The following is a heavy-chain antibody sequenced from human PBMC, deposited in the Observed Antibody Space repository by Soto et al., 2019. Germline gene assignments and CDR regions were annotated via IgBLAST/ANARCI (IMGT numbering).Heavy chain of an antibody. CDR2: ISWNRGDI. J-gene: IGHJ1*01. CDR3: GKDMAVAGTSGYLQH. CDR1: GFTFDDHA. D-gene: IGHD6-19*01. Sequence: EVQLVESGGGLIQPGRSLRLSCAASGFTFDDHAMHWVRLAPGKGLERVSGISWNRGDIGYADSVKGRFTIARDNAKNSLYLQLNSLRAEDTAVYYCGKDMAVAGTSGYLQHWGQGTLVTVSS. V-gene: IGHV3-9*01.